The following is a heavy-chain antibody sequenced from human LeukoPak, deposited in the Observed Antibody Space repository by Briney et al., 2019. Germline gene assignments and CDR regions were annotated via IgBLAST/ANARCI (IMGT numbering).Heavy chain of an antibody. CDR3: AKGDDILTGDFDY. J-gene: IGHJ4*02. Sequence: GGSLRLSCVGSGFTFSSYSMSWVRQAPGKGLEWVSGISSSGGSAYYADSVKGRFTISRDNSKNTLYLQMNSLRAKDTAVYYCAKGDDILTGDFDYWGQGTLVTVSS. D-gene: IGHD3-9*01. V-gene: IGHV3-23*01. CDR1: GFTFSSYS. CDR2: ISSSGGSA.